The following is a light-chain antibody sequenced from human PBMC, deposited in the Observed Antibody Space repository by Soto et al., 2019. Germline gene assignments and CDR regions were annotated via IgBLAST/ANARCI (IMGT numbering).Light chain of an antibody. Sequence: QSVLTQPASVSGSPGQSITISCTGTNSDVGSYNLVSWYQQHPGTAPKLMIYEDNKRASGVSNRFSGSTSGITASLTISVLQAEDEADYYCCSYAGSSTWVFGGGTKLTVL. J-gene: IGLJ3*02. CDR1: NSDVGSYNL. V-gene: IGLV2-23*01. CDR2: EDN. CDR3: CSYAGSSTWV.